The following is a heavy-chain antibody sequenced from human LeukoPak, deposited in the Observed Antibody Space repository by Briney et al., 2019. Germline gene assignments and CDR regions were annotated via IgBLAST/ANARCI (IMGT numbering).Heavy chain of an antibody. D-gene: IGHD6-6*01. CDR1: GYSFPSYW. J-gene: IGHJ4*02. V-gene: IGHV5-51*01. CDR2: IYPGDSDT. Sequence: HGESLKISCKGSGYSFPSYWIAWVLQMPGKGLEWMGIIYPGDSDTRYSPSFQGQVTISADKSISTAYLQWSSLKASDTAMYYCARCAQYSSPSDYWGQGTLVTVSS. CDR3: ARCAQYSSPSDY.